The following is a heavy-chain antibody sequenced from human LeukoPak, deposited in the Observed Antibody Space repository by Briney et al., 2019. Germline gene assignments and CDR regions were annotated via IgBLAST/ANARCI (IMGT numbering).Heavy chain of an antibody. Sequence: PGGSLRLSCAASGFSFSGCGMGWVRQAPGKGLEWVSTLSRTGDYTYYADSVKGRFSISRDNSKNTLYLQIASLRVEDTAIYYCAKLPAPGGDYVYFDSWGQGTLVTVSS. V-gene: IGHV3-23*01. CDR2: LSRTGDYT. CDR1: GFSFSGCG. J-gene: IGHJ4*02. CDR3: AKLPAPGGDYVYFDS. D-gene: IGHD3-16*01.